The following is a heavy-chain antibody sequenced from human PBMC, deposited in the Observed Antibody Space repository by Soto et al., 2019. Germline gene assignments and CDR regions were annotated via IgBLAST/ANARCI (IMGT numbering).Heavy chain of an antibody. V-gene: IGHV3-53*01. CDR3: ARGPHYSNLDY. D-gene: IGHD4-4*01. J-gene: IGHJ4*02. CDR2: TYSGGST. Sequence: GGSLRLSCAASGFTVSRNYMSWVRQAPGKGLEWVSVTYSGGSTYYADSVKGRFTISRDNSKNTLYLQMNSLRAEETAVYYCARGPHYSNLDYWGQGTLVTVSS. CDR1: GFTVSRNY.